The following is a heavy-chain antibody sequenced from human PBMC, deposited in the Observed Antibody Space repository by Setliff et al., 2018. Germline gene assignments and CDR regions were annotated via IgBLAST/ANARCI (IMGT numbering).Heavy chain of an antibody. Sequence: PSETLSVTCAVSVYSISRDCHWGWIRQPPGKGLEWIGSIYYSGNTYYNASLKGRVAISGDTSKNQFSLKLTAVTAADTAIYYCARHRAVAGAYYFDFWGQGTLVTV. CDR2: IYYSGNT. V-gene: IGHV4-38-2*01. CDR1: VYSISRDCH. CDR3: ARHRAVAGAYYFDF. J-gene: IGHJ4*02. D-gene: IGHD6-19*01.